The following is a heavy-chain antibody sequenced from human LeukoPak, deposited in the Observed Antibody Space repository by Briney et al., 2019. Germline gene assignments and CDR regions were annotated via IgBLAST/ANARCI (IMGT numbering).Heavy chain of an antibody. J-gene: IGHJ4*02. D-gene: IGHD1-26*01. CDR2: IKAKAHGGTI. CDR3: TTDGVGVEGATYDN. Sequence: GGSLRLSCAAPGFTFINAWMAWVRQAPGKGLEWVGRIKAKAHGGTIEYAAPVKGRITISRDDSKNTLYLQMNSLKTEDTAVYYCTTDGVGVEGATYDNWGQGTLVSVSS. V-gene: IGHV3-15*01. CDR1: GFTFINAW.